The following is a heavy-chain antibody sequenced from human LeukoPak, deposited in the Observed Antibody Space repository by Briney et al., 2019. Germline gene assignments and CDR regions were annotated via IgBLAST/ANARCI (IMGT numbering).Heavy chain of an antibody. CDR1: GFTFSSYS. D-gene: IGHD6-19*01. CDR3: RWLVRGKSDY. V-gene: IGHV3-48*02. CDR2: ISSSSSTI. J-gene: IGHJ4*02. Sequence: PGGSLRLSCAASGFTFSSYSMTWVRQAPGKGLEWVSYISSSSSTIYYADSVKGRFTISRDNAKNSLYLQMNSLRDEDTAVYYCRWLVRGKSDYWGQGTLVTVSS.